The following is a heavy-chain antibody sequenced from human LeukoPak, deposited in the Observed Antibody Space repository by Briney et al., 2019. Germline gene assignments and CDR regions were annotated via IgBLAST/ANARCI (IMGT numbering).Heavy chain of an antibody. D-gene: IGHD6-13*01. Sequence: SETLSLTCTVSGASIRNYYWSWIRQPAGKGLEWIGRIVPSGSTNYNPSLKSRVTMSVDTSKNPFSLKLNSVTAADTAVYYCAKEGAAPGPDFDYWGQGTLVIVSS. CDR1: GASIRNYY. J-gene: IGHJ4*02. CDR3: AKEGAAPGPDFDY. V-gene: IGHV4-4*07. CDR2: IVPSGST.